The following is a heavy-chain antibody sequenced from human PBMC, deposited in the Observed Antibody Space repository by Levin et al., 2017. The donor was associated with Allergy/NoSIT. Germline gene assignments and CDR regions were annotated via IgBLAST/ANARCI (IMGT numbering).Heavy chain of an antibody. V-gene: IGHV5-10-1*01. CDR1: GYSFTSYW. Sequence: GESLKIPCKGSGYSFTSYWISWVRQMPGKGLEWMGRIDPSDSYTNYSPSFQGHVTISADKSISTAYLQWSSLKASDTAMYYCARAAAGDFDAFDIWGQGTMVTVSS. CDR3: ARAAAGDFDAFDI. CDR2: IDPSDSYT. J-gene: IGHJ3*02. D-gene: IGHD6-13*01.